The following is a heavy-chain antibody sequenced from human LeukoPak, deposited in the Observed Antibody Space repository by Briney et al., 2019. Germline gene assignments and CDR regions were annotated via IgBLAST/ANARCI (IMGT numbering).Heavy chain of an antibody. CDR3: ARHRYHHSRSSTRPNWFDP. Sequence: SETLSLTCTVSGGTISSSSYYWGWIRQPSGKGLEWIGSIYYSGSTYYNPSLKSRVTISVDTSKNQFSLKLSSVTAADTAVYYCARHRYHHSRSSTRPNWFDPWGQGTLVTVSS. J-gene: IGHJ5*02. CDR2: IYYSGST. CDR1: GGTISSSSYY. V-gene: IGHV4-39*01. D-gene: IGHD2-2*01.